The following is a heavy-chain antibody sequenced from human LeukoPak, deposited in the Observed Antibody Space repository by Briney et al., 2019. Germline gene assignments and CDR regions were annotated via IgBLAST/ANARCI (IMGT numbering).Heavy chain of an antibody. CDR1: GFTFSDYN. D-gene: IGHD3-10*01. CDR2: ISGSGSDI. J-gene: IGHJ4*02. V-gene: IGHV3-11*04. Sequence: GGSLRLSCAASGFTFSDYNMRWIRQTPGKGLEWLAYISGSGSDIYYADSVKGRFTISRDNAKNSLYLQMNSLRPEDTSTYYCARRGPYFDYWGQGILVTVSS. CDR3: ARRGPYFDY.